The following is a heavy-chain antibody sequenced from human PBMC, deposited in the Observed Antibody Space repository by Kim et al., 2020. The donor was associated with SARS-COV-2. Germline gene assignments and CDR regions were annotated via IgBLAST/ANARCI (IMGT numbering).Heavy chain of an antibody. CDR2: IIPIFGTA. Sequence: SVKVSCKASGGTFSSYAISWVRQAPGQGLEWMGGIIPIFGTANYAQKFQGRVTITADESTSTAYMELSSLRSEDTAVYYCARVDSSSSSAFDIWGQGTMVTVSS. J-gene: IGHJ3*02. V-gene: IGHV1-69*13. CDR1: GGTFSSYA. D-gene: IGHD6-6*01. CDR3: ARVDSSSSSAFDI.